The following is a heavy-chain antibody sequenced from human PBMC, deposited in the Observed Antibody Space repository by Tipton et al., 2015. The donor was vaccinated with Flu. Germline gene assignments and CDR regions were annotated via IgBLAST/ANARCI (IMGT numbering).Heavy chain of an antibody. D-gene: IGHD3-10*01. CDR3: AKDRGSGTLNYYYMDV. V-gene: IGHV3-9*01. CDR2: ISWNSGSI. CDR1: GFTFDDYA. J-gene: IGHJ6*03. Sequence: SLRLSCTASGFTFDDYAMHWVRQAPGKGLEWVSGISWNSGSIGYADSVKGRFTISRDNAKNSLYLQMNSLRAEDTALYYCAKDRGSGTLNYYYMDVWGKGTTVTVSS.